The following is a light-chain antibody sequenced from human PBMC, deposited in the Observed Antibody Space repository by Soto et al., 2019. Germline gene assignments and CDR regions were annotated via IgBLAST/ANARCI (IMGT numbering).Light chain of an antibody. Sequence: QSALTQPASVSGSPGQSITISCTGSSSDIGDYKYVSWYKHHPGKAPKLMIYDVSNRPSGVSNRFSGSKSGNTASLTISGLQAEDEADYYCSSYTNTNFVIFGGRTKLTVL. J-gene: IGLJ2*01. V-gene: IGLV2-14*03. CDR1: SSDIGDYKY. CDR3: SSYTNTNFVI. CDR2: DVS.